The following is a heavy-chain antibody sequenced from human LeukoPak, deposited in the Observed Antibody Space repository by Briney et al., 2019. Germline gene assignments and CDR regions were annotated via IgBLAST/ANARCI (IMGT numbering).Heavy chain of an antibody. Sequence: GRSLRLSCAASGFTFSSYWMHWVRQAPGKGLVWVSRINSDGSSTSYADSVKGRFTISRDNAKNTLYLQMNSLRAEDTAVYYCAREAWELQHDYWGQGTLVTVSS. D-gene: IGHD1-26*01. CDR2: INSDGSST. J-gene: IGHJ4*02. V-gene: IGHV3-74*01. CDR3: AREAWELQHDY. CDR1: GFTFSSYW.